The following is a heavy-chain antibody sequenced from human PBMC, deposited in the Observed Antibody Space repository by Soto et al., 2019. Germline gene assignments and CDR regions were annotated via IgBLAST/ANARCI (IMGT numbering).Heavy chain of an antibody. Sequence: QITLKESGPTLVKPTQTLTLTCTFSGFSLRTSGVGVGWIRQPPGEALEFLALIYWDGDKRYTPSLNSRLAITKDSSKTQGVLTMSNMDPLDTATYFCVRRTGGFDYWGQGTLVTVSS. J-gene: IGHJ4*02. CDR1: GFSLRTSGVG. CDR3: VRRTGGFDY. V-gene: IGHV2-5*02. CDR2: IYWDGDK. D-gene: IGHD3-10*01.